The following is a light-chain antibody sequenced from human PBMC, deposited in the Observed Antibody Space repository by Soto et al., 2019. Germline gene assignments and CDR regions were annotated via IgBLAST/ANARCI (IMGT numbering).Light chain of an antibody. CDR3: ASWTTSPTMI. CDR1: SRDIGAYNF. J-gene: IGLJ2*01. Sequence: QSVLTQPDSVSGSPGQSITISYTGTSRDIGAYNFVSWYQQHPGKAPKLMLYDVNIRPSGVSNRFSGSKSGNTASLTISGLQAEDEADYYCASWTTSPTMIFGGGTKVPVL. V-gene: IGLV2-14*03. CDR2: DVN.